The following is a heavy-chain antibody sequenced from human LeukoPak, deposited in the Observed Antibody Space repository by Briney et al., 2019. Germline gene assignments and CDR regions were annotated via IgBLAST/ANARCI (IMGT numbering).Heavy chain of an antibody. Sequence: PGRSLRLSCAASGFTFDDYAMHWVRQAPGKGLEWVSGISWNSGSIGYADSVKGRFTISRDNAKNSLYLQMNSLIVEDTAVYYCGTLAADFGVFDFWGQGTLVTVSS. V-gene: IGHV3-9*01. CDR1: GFTFDDYA. J-gene: IGHJ4*02. CDR3: GTLAADFGVFDF. CDR2: ISWNSGSI. D-gene: IGHD6-13*01.